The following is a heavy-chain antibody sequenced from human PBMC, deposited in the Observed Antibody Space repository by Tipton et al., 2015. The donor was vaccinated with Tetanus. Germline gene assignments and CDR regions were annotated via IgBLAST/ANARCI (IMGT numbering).Heavy chain of an antibody. J-gene: IGHJ5*02. CDR1: GFPFGEYY. CDR3: ARDDAGLDL. CDR2: ISGSSATI. Sequence: SLRLSCAATGFPFGEYYMTWVRQAPGKGLECISYISGSSATIRYADSVKGRFAVSRDNANAMLYLELNDVRVEDTAVYYCARDDAGLDLWGQGTRVTVSS. V-gene: IGHV3-48*01.